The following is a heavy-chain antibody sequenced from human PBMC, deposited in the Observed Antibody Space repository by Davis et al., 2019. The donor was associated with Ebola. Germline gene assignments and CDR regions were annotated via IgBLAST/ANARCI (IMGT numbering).Heavy chain of an antibody. CDR3: ARRGNWFDP. V-gene: IGHV5-10-1*01. CDR1: GYSFTSYW. D-gene: IGHD3-10*01. J-gene: IGHJ5*02. Sequence: KVSCKGSGYSFTSYWISWVRQMPGTGLEWMGRIDPSDSYTNYSPSFQGHVTISADRSISTAYLQWRSLKAADTAMYYCARRGNWFDPWGQGTLVTVSS. CDR2: IDPSDSYT.